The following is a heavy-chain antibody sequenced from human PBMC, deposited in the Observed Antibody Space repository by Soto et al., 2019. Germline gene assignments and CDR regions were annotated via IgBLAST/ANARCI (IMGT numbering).Heavy chain of an antibody. J-gene: IGHJ5*02. CDR1: GFTISSYG. CDR3: AGAAAGGWFDP. CDR2: IWYDGNNK. D-gene: IGHD6-13*01. V-gene: IGHV3-33*01. Sequence: QMHLVASGGCVVQPGRSLRLSCAASGFTISSYGMHWVRQAPGKGLEWVAVIWYDGNNKYYAVYVKGRFTSACDISKNTLYLQMNSLRLEDTAVYYFAGAAAGGWFDPWGQGSLVTVSS.